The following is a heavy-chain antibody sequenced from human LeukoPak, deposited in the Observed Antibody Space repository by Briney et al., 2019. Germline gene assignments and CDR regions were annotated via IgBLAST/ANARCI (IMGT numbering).Heavy chain of an antibody. D-gene: IGHD1-1*01. V-gene: IGHV3-23*01. CDR1: GFTFSRFA. CDR3: AKDSVAYNLVFDAFDI. J-gene: IGHJ3*02. CDR2: VGGNGADT. Sequence: PGGSLRLSCSASGFTFSRFAVNWVRQTPGKGLEWVSHVGGNGADTYYADSVKGRFTVSRDNSKNSLYLQMNSLRAEDTAVYYCAKDSVAYNLVFDAFDIWGQGTKVTVSS.